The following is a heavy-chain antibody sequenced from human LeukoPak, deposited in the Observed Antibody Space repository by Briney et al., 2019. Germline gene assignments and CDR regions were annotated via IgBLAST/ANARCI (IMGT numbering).Heavy chain of an antibody. V-gene: IGHV1-24*01. J-gene: IGHJ4*02. D-gene: IGHD1-26*01. CDR1: GGTFSSYA. CDR2: FDPEDGET. Sequence: ASVKVSCKASGGTFSSYAISWVRQAPGQGLEWMGGFDPEDGETIYAQKFQGRVTMTEDTSTDTAYMELSSLRSEDTAVYYCAPMVGAIDYWGQGTLVTVSS. CDR3: APMVGAIDY.